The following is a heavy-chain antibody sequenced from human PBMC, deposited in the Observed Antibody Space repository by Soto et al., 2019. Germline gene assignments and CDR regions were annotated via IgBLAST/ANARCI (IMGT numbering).Heavy chain of an antibody. Sequence: ASVKVSCKASGYTFTSYYVHWVRQAPGQGLEWMGIINPSGGSTSYAQKFQGRVTMTRDTSTSTVYMELSSLRSEDTAVYYCARDFRSIAARWGPYYYYGMDVWGQGTTVTVSS. V-gene: IGHV1-46*01. CDR3: ARDFRSIAARWGPYYYYGMDV. J-gene: IGHJ6*02. CDR1: GYTFTSYY. CDR2: INPSGGST. D-gene: IGHD6-6*01.